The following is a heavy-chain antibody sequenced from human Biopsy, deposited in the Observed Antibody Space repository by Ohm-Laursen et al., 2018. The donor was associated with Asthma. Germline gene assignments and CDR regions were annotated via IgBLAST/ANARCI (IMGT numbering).Heavy chain of an antibody. D-gene: IGHD2-15*01. CDR2: IDPSDSYT. J-gene: IGHJ6*02. CDR1: GYSFTSYW. CDR3: ARQGIAAHYYYYYGMDV. V-gene: IGHV5-10-1*01. Sequence: GESLRISCKGSGYSFTSYWISWVRQMPGKGLEWMGRIDPSDSYTNYSPSFQGHVTISADKSISTAFLQWSSLKASDTAMYYCARQGIAAHYYYYYGMDVWGQGTTVTVSS.